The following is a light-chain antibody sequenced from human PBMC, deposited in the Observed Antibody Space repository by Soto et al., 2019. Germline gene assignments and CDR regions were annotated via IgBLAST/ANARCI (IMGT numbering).Light chain of an antibody. V-gene: IGKV1-5*01. Sequence: DIQLTQSPSTLSASVGDRVTITCRASQSVSTWLAWYQHKPGKAPKLLISDASILETGVPSRFSGSGYGTEFTLAISSLQPDDFATYYCLKYTKDAPGTFGQGTKVDIK. CDR3: LKYTKDAPGT. J-gene: IGKJ1*01. CDR1: QSVSTW. CDR2: DAS.